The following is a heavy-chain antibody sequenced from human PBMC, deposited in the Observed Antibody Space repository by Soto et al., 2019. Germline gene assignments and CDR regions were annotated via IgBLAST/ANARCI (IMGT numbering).Heavy chain of an antibody. CDR3: ARKWYRGKYYYYGMDV. V-gene: IGHV5-51*01. J-gene: IGHJ6*02. CDR1: GYSFTSYW. Sequence: PGESLKISCKGSGYSFTSYWIGWVRQMPGKGLEWMGIIYPGDSDTRYSPSFQGQVTISADKSISTAYLQWSSLKASDTAMYYCARKWYRGKYYYYGMDVWGQGTTVTVSS. D-gene: IGHD1-26*01. CDR2: IYPGDSDT.